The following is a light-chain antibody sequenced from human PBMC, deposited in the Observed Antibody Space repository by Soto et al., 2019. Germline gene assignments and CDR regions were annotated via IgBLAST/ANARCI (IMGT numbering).Light chain of an antibody. V-gene: IGKV1-33*01. J-gene: IGKJ4*01. CDR3: QQFDSLPLT. Sequence: DIQMTQSPSSLSAFVGDRVTITCQASQDISNYLNWYQQKPGKAPKFLIYDASNLEIGVPSRFSGSGXGTXFTLTISSLQPEDFATYYCQQFDSLPLTFGGGTKVEIK. CDR1: QDISNY. CDR2: DAS.